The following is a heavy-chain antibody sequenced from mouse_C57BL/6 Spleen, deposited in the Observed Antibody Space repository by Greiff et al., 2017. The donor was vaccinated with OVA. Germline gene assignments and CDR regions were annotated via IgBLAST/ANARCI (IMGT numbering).Heavy chain of an antibody. CDR2: IYPGSGST. Sequence: QVHVKQPGAELVKPGASVKMSCKASGYTFTSYWITWVKQRPGQGLEWIGDIYPGSGSTNYNEKFKSKATLTVDTSSSTAYMQLSSLTSEDSAVYYCARHYYGSSYARDYWGQGTTLTVSS. J-gene: IGHJ2*01. V-gene: IGHV1-55*01. D-gene: IGHD1-1*01. CDR3: ARHYYGSSYARDY. CDR1: GYTFTSYW.